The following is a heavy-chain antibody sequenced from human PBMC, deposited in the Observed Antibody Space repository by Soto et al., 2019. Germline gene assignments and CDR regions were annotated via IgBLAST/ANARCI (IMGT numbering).Heavy chain of an antibody. CDR3: ARLGLIAAAGREEDPYDAFDI. Sequence: PGESLKISCKGSGYSFTSYWIGWVRQMPGKGLEWMGIIYPGDSDTRYSRSFQGQVTISADKSISTAYLQWSSLKASDTAMYYCARLGLIAAAGREEDPYDAFDIWGQGTMVTVSS. J-gene: IGHJ3*02. D-gene: IGHD6-13*01. CDR2: IYPGDSDT. V-gene: IGHV5-51*01. CDR1: GYSFTSYW.